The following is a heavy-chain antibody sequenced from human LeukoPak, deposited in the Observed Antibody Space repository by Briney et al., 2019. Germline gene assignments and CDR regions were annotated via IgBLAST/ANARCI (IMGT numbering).Heavy chain of an antibody. CDR3: VSPDYGDPPY. D-gene: IGHD4-17*01. Sequence: SETLSLTCTVSGGSISSSSYYWGWIRQPPGKGLEWIGSIYYSGSTYYNPSLKSRVTISVDTSKNQFSLKLSFVTAADTAVYYCVSPDYGDPPYWGQGTLVTVSS. J-gene: IGHJ4*02. V-gene: IGHV4-39*07. CDR2: IYYSGST. CDR1: GGSISSSSYY.